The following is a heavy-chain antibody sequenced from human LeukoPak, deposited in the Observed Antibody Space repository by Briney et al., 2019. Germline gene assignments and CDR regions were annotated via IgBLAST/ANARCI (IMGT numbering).Heavy chain of an antibody. CDR1: GYTFNSYG. Sequence: ASVKVSCKASGYTFNSYGITWVRQAPGQGLEWMGWISVYNGNKNYAQKFQGRVTMTTDTSTSTAYMELRSLRSDDTAVYYCARGIIGYYFDYWGQGTLVTVSS. D-gene: IGHD2-15*01. J-gene: IGHJ4*02. CDR2: ISVYNGNK. V-gene: IGHV1-18*01. CDR3: ARGIIGYYFDY.